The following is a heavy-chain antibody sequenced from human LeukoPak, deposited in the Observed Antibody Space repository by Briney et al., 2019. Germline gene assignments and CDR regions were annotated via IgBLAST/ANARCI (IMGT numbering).Heavy chain of an antibody. CDR2: IYSGGST. Sequence: GGSLRLSCAASGFTVSSNYMSWVRQAPGKGLEWVSVIYSGGSTYYAGSVKGRFTISRDNSKNTLYLQMNSLRAEDTAVYYCARDRIHNYFDYWGQGTLVTVSS. CDR3: ARDRIHNYFDY. J-gene: IGHJ4*02. V-gene: IGHV3-66*01. CDR1: GFTVSSNY.